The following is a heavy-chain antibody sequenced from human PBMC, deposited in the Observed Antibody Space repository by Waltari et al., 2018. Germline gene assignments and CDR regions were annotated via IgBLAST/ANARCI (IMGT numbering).Heavy chain of an antibody. CDR1: GGSFSGYY. J-gene: IGHJ6*02. V-gene: IGHV4-34*01. Sequence: QVQLQQWGAGLLKPSETLSLTCAVYGGSFSGYYWSWNRHPPGKGREGIGEINHSGSTNYNPSLKSRVTISVDTSKNQFSLKLSSVTAADTAVYYCARGFRQQLVQYYYGMDVWGQGTTVTVSS. CDR3: ARGFRQQLVQYYYGMDV. CDR2: INHSGST. D-gene: IGHD6-13*01.